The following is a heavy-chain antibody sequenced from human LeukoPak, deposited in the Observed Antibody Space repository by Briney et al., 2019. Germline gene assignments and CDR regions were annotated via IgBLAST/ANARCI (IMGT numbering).Heavy chain of an antibody. V-gene: IGHV4-59*12. CDR1: GGSISRYY. J-gene: IGHJ6*03. CDR3: AREAPSSAAIYYYYYYMDV. Sequence: SETLSLTCIVSGGSISRYYWSWIRQPPGKGLEWIGYIYYSGSTNYNPSLKSRVTISVDTSKNQFSLKLSSVTAADTAVYYCAREAPSSAAIYYYYYYMDVWGKGTTVTVSS. D-gene: IGHD2-2*01. CDR2: IYYSGST.